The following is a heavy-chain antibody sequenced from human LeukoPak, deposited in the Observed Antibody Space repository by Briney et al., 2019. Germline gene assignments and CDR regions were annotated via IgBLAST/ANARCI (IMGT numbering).Heavy chain of an antibody. Sequence: PGGSLRLSCAASGFTFSSYAMRWVRQTPDKGLEWVSCIGGSVPTTFYADSVKGRFTISRDNSKNTLYLQMNSLRVEDTAVYYCAKDAFSSGSPFYMGVWGKGTTVTVSS. J-gene: IGHJ6*03. CDR3: AKDAFSSGSPFYMGV. D-gene: IGHD1-26*01. V-gene: IGHV3-23*01. CDR1: GFTFSSYA. CDR2: IGGSVPTT.